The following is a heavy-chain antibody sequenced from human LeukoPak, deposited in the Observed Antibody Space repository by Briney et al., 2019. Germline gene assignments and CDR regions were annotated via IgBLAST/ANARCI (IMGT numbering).Heavy chain of an antibody. D-gene: IGHD6-19*01. CDR3: TRSTVAGTRKVDY. Sequence: SETLSLTCTVSGGSISSSSYYWGWIRQPPRKGLEWIGSIYYSGSTYYNPSLKSRVTISVDTSKNQFSLKLSSVTAADTAVYYCTRSTVAGTRKVDYWGQGALVTVSS. CDR1: GGSISSSSYY. V-gene: IGHV4-39*01. CDR2: IYYSGST. J-gene: IGHJ4*02.